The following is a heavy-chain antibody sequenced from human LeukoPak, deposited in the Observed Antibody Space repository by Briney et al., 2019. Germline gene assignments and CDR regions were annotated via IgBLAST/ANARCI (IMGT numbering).Heavy chain of an antibody. J-gene: IGHJ3*02. CDR3: ARWTGLSDAFDI. V-gene: IGHV4-30-4*08. CDR2: IYYSGST. D-gene: IGHD3/OR15-3a*01. Sequence: LQTLSLTCTLSRGSLSSGDYYWRWVRQPPGKGLEWLGYIYYSGSTYYNPSLKSRVTISVDTSKNQFSLKLSSVTAADTAVYYCARWTGLSDAFDIWGQGTMVTVSS. CDR1: RGSLSSGDYY.